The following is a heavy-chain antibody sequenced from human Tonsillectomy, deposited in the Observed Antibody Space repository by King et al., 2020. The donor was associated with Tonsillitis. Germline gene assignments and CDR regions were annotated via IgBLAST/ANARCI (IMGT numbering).Heavy chain of an antibody. J-gene: IGHJ3*02. CDR2: IYYSGST. Sequence: QLQESGPGLVKPSQTLSLTCTVSGGSISSGDYYWRWIRQPPGKGLEWIGYIYYSGSTYYNPSLKSRVTISVDTSKNQFSLKLSSVTAADTAVYYCARVMVRYLILDAFDIWGQGTMVTVSS. D-gene: IGHD3-10*01. CDR3: ARVMVRYLILDAFDI. CDR1: GGSISSGDYY. V-gene: IGHV4-30-4*01.